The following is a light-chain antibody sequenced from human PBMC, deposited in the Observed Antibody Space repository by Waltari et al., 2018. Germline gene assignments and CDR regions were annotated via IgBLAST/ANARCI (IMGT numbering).Light chain of an antibody. CDR1: SGRITRNY. J-gene: IGLJ2*01. Sequence: NFILTQPHSVSESPGKTVTISCTRSSGRITRNYVKRYQQRPGSAPTNVIYEDDQRPSGVPDRFSGSVDRSSNSVSLTISGLETEDEADYYCQSYGDNYQLVFGGGTKLTVL. CDR2: EDD. V-gene: IGLV6-57*03. CDR3: QSYGDNYQLV.